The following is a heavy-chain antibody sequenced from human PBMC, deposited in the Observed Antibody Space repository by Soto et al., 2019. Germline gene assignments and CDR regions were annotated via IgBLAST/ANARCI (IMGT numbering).Heavy chain of an antibody. CDR3: AAKLRTTHYLDF. CDR2: IYHTGST. CDR1: GDPVSSGSYY. Sequence: LSLTCSVSGDPVSSGSYYWTWVRQHPVKGLEWIGYIYHTGSTYYNPSLQSRLIMSIDTSKNQFSLHLYSVTAADTAVYFCAAKLRTTHYLDFWGQGSLVTVSS. J-gene: IGHJ4*02. D-gene: IGHD1-1*01. V-gene: IGHV4-31*03.